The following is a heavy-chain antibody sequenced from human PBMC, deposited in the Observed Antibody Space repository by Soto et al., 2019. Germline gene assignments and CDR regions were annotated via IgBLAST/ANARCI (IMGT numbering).Heavy chain of an antibody. Sequence: SDNLSLSGTVCGGSISSSVCSWGWIRQPPGKRPEWIGSIYYSGSTYYNPSLKRRVTISVDTSKNQFSLKLSSVTAADTVVYYCARQVLNIWLGYFDYCRQPNLVAICS. CDR1: GGSISSSVCS. J-gene: IGHJ4*02. D-gene: IGHD3-10*01. V-gene: IGHV4-39*01. CDR2: IYYSGST. CDR3: ARQVLNIWLGYFDY.